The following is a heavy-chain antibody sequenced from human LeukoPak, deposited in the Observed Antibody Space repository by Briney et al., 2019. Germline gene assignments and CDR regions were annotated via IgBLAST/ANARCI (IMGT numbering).Heavy chain of an antibody. CDR3: AKDRGYYDGYFDY. Sequence: GASVKVSCKASGYTFTGYYMHWVRQAPGQGLEWMGWINPNSGGTNYAQKFQGRVTMTRDTSISTAYMELSRLRSDDTAVYYCAKDRGYYDGYFDYWGQGTLVTVPS. CDR2: INPNSGGT. D-gene: IGHD3-22*01. J-gene: IGHJ4*02. CDR1: GYTFTGYY. V-gene: IGHV1-2*02.